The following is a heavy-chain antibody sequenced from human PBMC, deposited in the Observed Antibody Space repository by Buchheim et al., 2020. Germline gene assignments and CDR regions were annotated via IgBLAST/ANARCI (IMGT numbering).Heavy chain of an antibody. CDR2: ISSSGSTI. D-gene: IGHD1-26*01. CDR1: GFTFSSYE. Sequence: EVQLVESGGGLVQPGGSLRLSCAASGFTFSSYEMNWVRQAPGKGLEWVSYISSSGSTIYYADTVKGRFTISRDKAQHSQYMQMNSLRAEDTAVYYCARVGATLVDYWGQGTL. V-gene: IGHV3-48*03. CDR3: ARVGATLVDY. J-gene: IGHJ4*02.